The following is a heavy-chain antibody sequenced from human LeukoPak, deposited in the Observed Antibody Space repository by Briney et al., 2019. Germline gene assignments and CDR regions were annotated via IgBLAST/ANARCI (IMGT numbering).Heavy chain of an antibody. CDR1: GFTFSNYV. CDR2: ISGSGGST. CDR3: AKDLTGTTSLNYYYYGMDV. J-gene: IGHJ6*02. Sequence: PGGSLRLPCAASGFTFSNYVMNWVRQAPGKGLEWVSAISGSGGSTYYADSVKGRFTISRDNSKNTLYLQMNSLRAEDTAVYYCAKDLTGTTSLNYYYYGMDVWGQGTTVTVSS. V-gene: IGHV3-23*01. D-gene: IGHD1-20*01.